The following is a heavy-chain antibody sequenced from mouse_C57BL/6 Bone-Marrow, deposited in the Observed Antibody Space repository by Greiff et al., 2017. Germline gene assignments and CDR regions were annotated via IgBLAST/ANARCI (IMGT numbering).Heavy chain of an antibody. J-gene: IGHJ2*01. CDR3: ARGGWLLFDV. D-gene: IGHD2-3*01. CDR2: LNPNNGGT. CDR1: GYTFTDYN. Sequence: VQLQQSGPELVKPGASVKMSCKASGYTFTDYNMNWVKQSHGKSLEWIGYLNPNNGGTSYNQKFKGKATLTVNKSSSTAYMELRSLTSEDSAVYYCARGGWLLFDVWGPGTTLTVSS. V-gene: IGHV1-22*01.